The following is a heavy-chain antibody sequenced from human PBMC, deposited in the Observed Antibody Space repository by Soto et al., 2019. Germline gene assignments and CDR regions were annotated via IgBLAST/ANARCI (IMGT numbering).Heavy chain of an antibody. CDR3: AKDLLYSDILTPEIPYYYYYYGMDV. J-gene: IGHJ6*02. V-gene: IGHV3-23*01. CDR1: GFTFSSYA. D-gene: IGHD3-9*01. CDR2: ISGSGGST. Sequence: EVQLLESGGGLVQPGGSLRLSCAASGFTFSSYAMSWVRQAPGKGLEWVSAISGSGGSTYYADSVKGRFTISRDNSKNTLYLQMNSLRAEDTAVYYCAKDLLYSDILTPEIPYYYYYYGMDVWGQGTTVTVSS.